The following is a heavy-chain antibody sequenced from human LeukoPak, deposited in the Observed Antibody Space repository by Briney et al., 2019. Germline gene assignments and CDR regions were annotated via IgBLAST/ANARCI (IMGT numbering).Heavy chain of an antibody. CDR1: GFTFSSYW. J-gene: IGHJ4*02. Sequence: GGSLRLSCAASGFTFSSYWMHWVRQAPGKGLEWVAVISYDGSNKFYADSVRGRFTISRDNSKNTLFLQMNSLRPEDTAVYYCARGPDYDILADYFDYWGQGTLVTVSS. V-gene: IGHV3-30*03. CDR2: ISYDGSNK. CDR3: ARGPDYDILADYFDY. D-gene: IGHD3-9*01.